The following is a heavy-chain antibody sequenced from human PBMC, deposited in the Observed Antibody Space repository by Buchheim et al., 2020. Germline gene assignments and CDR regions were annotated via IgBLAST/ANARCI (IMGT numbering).Heavy chain of an antibody. CDR2: ISYDGSNK. Sequence: QVQLVESGGGVVQPGRSLRLSCAASGFTFSSYGMHWVRQAPGKGLEWVAVISYDGSNKYYADSVKGRFTISRDNSKNTLYLQMNSLRAEDTAVYYCAKVPGIAVTPDDYWGQETL. CDR1: GFTFSSYG. D-gene: IGHD6-19*01. J-gene: IGHJ4*02. V-gene: IGHV3-30*18. CDR3: AKVPGIAVTPDDY.